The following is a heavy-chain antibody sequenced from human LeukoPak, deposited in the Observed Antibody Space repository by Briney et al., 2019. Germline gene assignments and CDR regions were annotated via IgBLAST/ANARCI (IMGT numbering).Heavy chain of an antibody. CDR2: IGTAGEI. Sequence: GGSLRLSCAASGFTFSSYDIHWVRQATGKGLEWVSDIGTAGEIYYPGSVKGRFTISRENAKNSLYLQMNSLRAGDTAVYYCARAAYSSTWYSRYFDLWGRGTLVTVSS. J-gene: IGHJ2*01. CDR1: GFTFSSYD. V-gene: IGHV3-13*01. CDR3: ARAAYSSTWYSRYFDL. D-gene: IGHD6-13*01.